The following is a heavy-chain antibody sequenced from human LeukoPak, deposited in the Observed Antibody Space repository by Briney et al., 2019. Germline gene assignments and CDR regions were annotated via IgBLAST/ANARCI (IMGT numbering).Heavy chain of an antibody. CDR3: ARLGRFGALLPYYYYMDV. CDR2: VYSSGST. J-gene: IGHJ6*03. CDR1: GGSISSGSHY. Sequence: SETLSLTCTVSGGSISSGSHYWTWIRQPAGKGLEYIGRVYSSGSTDSNPSPRSRLTMSVDTSKNQLSLKLTSVTAADTAVYYCARLGRFGALLPYYYYMDVWGKGTTVTVSS. D-gene: IGHD3-10*01. V-gene: IGHV4-61*02.